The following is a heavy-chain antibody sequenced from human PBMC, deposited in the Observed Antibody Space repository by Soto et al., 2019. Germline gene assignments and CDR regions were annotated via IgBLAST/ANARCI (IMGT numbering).Heavy chain of an antibody. CDR1: GFTFSSYG. CDR3: AKAYSTAFGPIAVASDY. J-gene: IGHJ4*02. D-gene: IGHD6-19*01. Sequence: GGSLRLSCAASGFTFSSYGMHWVRQAPGKGLEWVAVISYDGSNKYYADSLKGRFTISRDNSKNTLYLQMNSLRAEDTAVYYCAKAYSTAFGPIAVASDYWGQGTLVTVSS. V-gene: IGHV3-30*18. CDR2: ISYDGSNK.